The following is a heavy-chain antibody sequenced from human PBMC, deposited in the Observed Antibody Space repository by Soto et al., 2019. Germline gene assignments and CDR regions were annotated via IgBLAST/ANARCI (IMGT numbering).Heavy chain of an antibody. Sequence: QVQVMQSGAEVKKPGDSVKVSCKTSGYIFSDYGINWVRQAPGQGLEWMGWISGYSGNANLAQKFQGRVTMTTDKSTRTAYMELRRLGSDDTDVYYCAKRTSGNTWGESYYWGQGTIATVSS. V-gene: IGHV1-18*04. CDR1: GYIFSDYG. D-gene: IGHD3-10*01. CDR2: ISGYSGNA. J-gene: IGHJ4*02. CDR3: AKRTSGNTWGESYY.